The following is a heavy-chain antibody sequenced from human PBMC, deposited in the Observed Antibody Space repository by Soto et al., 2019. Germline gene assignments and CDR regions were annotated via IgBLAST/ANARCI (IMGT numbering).Heavy chain of an antibody. V-gene: IGHV4-59*08. D-gene: IGHD7-27*01. CDR3: ARHVNPWAQGAFDI. CDR1: GVSISTYY. CDR2: IYYSGST. J-gene: IGHJ3*02. Sequence: SETLSLTCAVSGVSISTYYWSWIRQPPGKGLEWIGSIYYSGSTYYNPSLKSRVTISVDTSKNQFSLKLSSVTAADTAVYYCARHVNPWAQGAFDIWGQGTMVTVSS.